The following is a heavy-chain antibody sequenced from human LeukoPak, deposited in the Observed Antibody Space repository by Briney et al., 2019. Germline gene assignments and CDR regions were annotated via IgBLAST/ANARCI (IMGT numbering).Heavy chain of an antibody. V-gene: IGHV4-39*07. Sequence: PSETLSLTCTVSGGSIRTTSYYWGWIRQSPGREPEWIGTIYFSGSTYYNPSLESRVTISVDTSNNQFSLKLNSVTAADTAVYYCARGGTFWDSWGQGTLVTVSS. CDR1: GGSIRTTSYY. CDR3: ARGGTFWDS. J-gene: IGHJ4*02. CDR2: IYFSGST. D-gene: IGHD3-3*01.